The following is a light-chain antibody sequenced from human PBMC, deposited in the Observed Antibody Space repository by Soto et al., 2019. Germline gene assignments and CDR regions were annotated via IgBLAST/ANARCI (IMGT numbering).Light chain of an antibody. CDR1: SSDVGAYNY. CDR2: EVS. Sequence: QSALTQPASVSGSLGQSITISCTGTSSDVGAYNYVSWYQQQPGKAPKLMISEVSNRPSGVSNRFSGSKSGNTASLIISGLQAEDDADYYCCSYAGNSRVFGTGTKVTVL. J-gene: IGLJ1*01. V-gene: IGLV2-14*01. CDR3: CSYAGNSRV.